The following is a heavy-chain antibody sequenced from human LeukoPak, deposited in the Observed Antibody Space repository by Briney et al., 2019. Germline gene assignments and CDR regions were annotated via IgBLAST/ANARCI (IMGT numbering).Heavy chain of an antibody. Sequence: PSETLSLTRTVSGGSISSYYWSWIRQPPGKGLEWIGYIYYSGSTNYNPSLKSRVTISVDTSKNQFSLKLSSVTAADTAVYYCARELGRYNWFDPWGQGTLVTVSS. CDR2: IYYSGST. J-gene: IGHJ5*02. V-gene: IGHV4-59*01. D-gene: IGHD7-27*01. CDR3: ARELGRYNWFDP. CDR1: GGSISSYY.